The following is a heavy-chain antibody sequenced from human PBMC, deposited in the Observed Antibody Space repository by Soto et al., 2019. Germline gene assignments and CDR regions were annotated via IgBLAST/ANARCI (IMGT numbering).Heavy chain of an antibody. Sequence: QVQLQESGPGLVKPSQTLSLTCTVSGGSISTVNYWWSWIRQSPDMGLEWIGHIYNGGSTYNNPSLASRVPMSVDTPHNQLSLTFSSVSAADTAVYYRASGPSGDQVDSWGQGTLVTVSS. J-gene: IGHJ4*02. CDR2: IYNGGST. CDR3: ASGPSGDQVDS. V-gene: IGHV4-30-4*01. CDR1: GGSISTVNYW. D-gene: IGHD7-27*01.